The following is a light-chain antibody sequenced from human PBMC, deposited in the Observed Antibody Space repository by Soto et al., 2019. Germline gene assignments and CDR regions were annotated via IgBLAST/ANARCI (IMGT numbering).Light chain of an antibody. CDR2: GTT. CDR3: QQDGISPKT. CDR1: QRVNSLV. V-gene: IGKV3-20*01. Sequence: EIVLPQSPGTLSLSPVERATLSCRASQRVNSLVFGWHQQKPGQAPRLLIYGTTNRASGVPDMFSGSGAGTDFTLTIIRMEPKDSVVYFCQQDGISPKTFGQGTNGEIK. J-gene: IGKJ1*01.